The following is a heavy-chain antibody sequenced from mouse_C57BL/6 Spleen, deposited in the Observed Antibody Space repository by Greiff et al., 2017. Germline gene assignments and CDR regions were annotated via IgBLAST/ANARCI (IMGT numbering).Heavy chain of an antibody. J-gene: IGHJ2*01. Sequence: QVQLQQSGAELVKPGASVKLSCKASGYTFTSYWMHWVKQRPGQGLEWIGMIHPNSGSTNYNEKFKSKATLTVDKSSSTAYMQLSSLTSEDSAVYYCASWGGYDEDGYWGQGTTLTVSS. CDR2: IHPNSGST. CDR1: GYTFTSYW. V-gene: IGHV1-64*01. CDR3: ASWGGYDEDGY. D-gene: IGHD2-2*01.